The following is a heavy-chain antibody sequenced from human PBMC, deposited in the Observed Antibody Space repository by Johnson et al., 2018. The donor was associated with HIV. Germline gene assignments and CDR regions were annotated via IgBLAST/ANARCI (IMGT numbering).Heavy chain of an antibody. V-gene: IGHV3-30*04. CDR2: ISYDGSNK. D-gene: IGHD1-26*01. CDR3: ARAMGRWELDAALGAFDI. J-gene: IGHJ3*02. Sequence: QVQLVESGGGVVQPGRSLRLSCAASGFTFSSYAMHWVRQAPGKGLEWVAVISYDGSNKYYADSVKGRFTISRDNSKNTLYLQMNSLRAEDTAVYYCARAMGRWELDAALGAFDIVGQGTMVTVSS. CDR1: GFTFSSYA.